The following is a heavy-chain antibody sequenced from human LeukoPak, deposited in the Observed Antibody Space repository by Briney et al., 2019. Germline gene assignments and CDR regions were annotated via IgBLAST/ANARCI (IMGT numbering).Heavy chain of an antibody. J-gene: IGHJ4*02. Sequence: GGSLRLSCAASRFTFSSYWMSWVRQAPGKGLEWVANIKQDGSEKYYVDSVKGRFTISRDNAKNSLYLQLNSLRAEDTAVYYCARARGGYDFDYWGQGNLVTVSS. CDR3: ARARGGYDFDY. CDR1: RFTFSSYW. CDR2: IKQDGSEK. V-gene: IGHV3-7*03. D-gene: IGHD5-12*01.